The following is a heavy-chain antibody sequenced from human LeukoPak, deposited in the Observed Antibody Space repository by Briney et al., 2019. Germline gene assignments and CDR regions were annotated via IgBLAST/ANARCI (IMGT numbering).Heavy chain of an antibody. CDR2: IYTSGST. D-gene: IGHD6-19*01. CDR1: GGSISSYY. CDR3: ARDRDPQWLVPFDP. V-gene: IGHV4-4*07. J-gene: IGHJ5*02. Sequence: PSETLSLTCTVFGGSISSYYCSWIRQPAGKGLEWIGRIYTSGSTNYNPSLKSRVTMSVDTSKNQFSLKLSSVTAADTAVYYCARDRDPQWLVPFDPWGQGTLVTVSS.